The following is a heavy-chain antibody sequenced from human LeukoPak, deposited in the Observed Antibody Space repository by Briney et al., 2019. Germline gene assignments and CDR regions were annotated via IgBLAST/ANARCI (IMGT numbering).Heavy chain of an antibody. D-gene: IGHD2-21*02. CDR2: INHSGST. J-gene: IGHJ5*02. V-gene: IGHV4-34*01. Sequence: SETLSLTCAVYGGSFSGYYWSWIRQPPGKGLEWIGEINHSGSTNYNPSLKSRVTISVDTSKNQFSLKLSSVTAADTAVYYCASEPNCGGDCFTNWFDPWGQGTLVTVSS. CDR1: GGSFSGYY. CDR3: ASEPNCGGDCFTNWFDP.